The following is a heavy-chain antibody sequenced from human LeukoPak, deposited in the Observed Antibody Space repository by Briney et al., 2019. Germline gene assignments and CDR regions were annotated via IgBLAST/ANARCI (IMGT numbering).Heavy chain of an antibody. CDR1: GYTFTSNG. J-gene: IGHJ5*02. CDR2: ISAYKGNT. Sequence: GASVKVSCKASGYTFTSNGISWVGQAPGQGREGGGGISAYKGNTKYAQKFQGRVTITTDTSTNTAYLDLRSLGSDDTAVYYCVRDGEYSYAPDTWGQGTLVPVSS. V-gene: IGHV1-18*01. CDR3: VRDGEYSYAPDT. D-gene: IGHD5-18*01.